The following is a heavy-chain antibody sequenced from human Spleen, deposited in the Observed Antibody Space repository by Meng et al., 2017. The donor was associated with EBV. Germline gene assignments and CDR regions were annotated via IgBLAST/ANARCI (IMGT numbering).Heavy chain of an antibody. CDR2: INHSGTT. CDR3: ARGPTEYSSSRGWFDP. J-gene: IGHJ5*02. Sequence: QGPPQQWRAGLLQPSETLSRTCAVYGVSFSYFYWSWSRQPPGKGLEWIGEINHSGTTNYNPSLKSRLTISVDTSKNQFSLKMNSVTAADTAVYYCARGPTEYSSSRGWFDPWGQGTLVTVSS. D-gene: IGHD6-6*01. V-gene: IGHV4-34*01. CDR1: GVSFSYFY.